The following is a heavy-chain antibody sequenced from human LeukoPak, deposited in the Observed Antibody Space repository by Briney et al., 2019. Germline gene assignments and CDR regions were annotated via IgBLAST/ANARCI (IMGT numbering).Heavy chain of an antibody. CDR3: ARDPTPTMYGDNNWFDP. V-gene: IGHV1-18*04. CDR2: ISVYTNYT. Sequence: ASVKVSCTASGYTFTSYGINWVRLAPGQGLEWMAWISVYTNYTNYAKKFQDRVTMTTDTSTSTAYMELRSLRSDDTAVYYCARDPTPTMYGDNNWFDPWGQGTLVIVSS. D-gene: IGHD2-21*02. CDR1: GYTFTSYG. J-gene: IGHJ5*02.